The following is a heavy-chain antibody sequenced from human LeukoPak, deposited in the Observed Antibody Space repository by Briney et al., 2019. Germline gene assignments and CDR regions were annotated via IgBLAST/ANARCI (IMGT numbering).Heavy chain of an antibody. CDR2: IYYSGST. D-gene: IGHD1-26*01. CDR1: GGSISSYY. Sequence: ASETLSLTCTVSGGSISSYYWSWIRQPPGKGLEWIGYIYYSGSTNYNPSLKSRVTISVDTSKNQFSLKLSSVTAADTAVYYCARGGYGGSYYRLLPLDYWGQGTLVTVSS. V-gene: IGHV4-59*01. CDR3: ARGGYGGSYYRLLPLDY. J-gene: IGHJ4*02.